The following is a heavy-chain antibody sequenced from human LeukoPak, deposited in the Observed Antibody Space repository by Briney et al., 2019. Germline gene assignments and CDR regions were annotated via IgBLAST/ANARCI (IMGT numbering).Heavy chain of an antibody. CDR2: ITASGATT. D-gene: IGHD6-25*01. V-gene: IGHV3-23*01. CDR3: ARAEAAGDNRGGYYDFYMDV. CDR1: GFSFSAHH. J-gene: IGHJ6*03. Sequence: GGSLTLSCPTSGFSFSAHHMNWVRQAPGKGLEWVSGITASGATTYYADSVKGRFTISRDSSQSTLYLQMNSLRAEDTAVYYCARAEAAGDNRGGYYDFYMDVWGKGTTVTVSS.